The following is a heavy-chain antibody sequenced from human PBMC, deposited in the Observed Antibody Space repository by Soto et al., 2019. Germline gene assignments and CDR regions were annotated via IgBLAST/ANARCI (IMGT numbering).Heavy chain of an antibody. CDR3: ARDREPDGIWTFDS. CDR2: IWYDGSNK. V-gene: IGHV3-33*01. Sequence: GGSLRLSCAASGFTFSSYGMHWVRQAPGKGLEWVAVIWYDGSNKYYADSVKGRFTISRDNSKNTLYLQMNSLGVEDTALYYCARDREPDGIWTFDSWGQGTLVTVSS. J-gene: IGHJ4*02. CDR1: GFTFSSYG. D-gene: IGHD3-9*01.